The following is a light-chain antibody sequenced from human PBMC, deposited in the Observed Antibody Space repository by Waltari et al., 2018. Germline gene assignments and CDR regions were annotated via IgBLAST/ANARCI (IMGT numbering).Light chain of an antibody. CDR3: QERSNWPGGA. J-gene: IGKJ4*01. V-gene: IGKV3-11*01. Sequence: EMVLTQSPATLPLSPGERATLPCRASQSVRTYLAWYQHRPGLAPRLLIYDASNRATDVPARFSGSGSGTDFTLTISSLQPEDFAVYYCQERSNWPGGAFGGGTKVE. CDR1: QSVRTY. CDR2: DAS.